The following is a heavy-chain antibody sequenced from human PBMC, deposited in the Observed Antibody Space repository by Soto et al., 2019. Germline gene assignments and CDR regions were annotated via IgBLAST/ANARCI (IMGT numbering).Heavy chain of an antibody. CDR1: GFTFSSYS. CDR3: AKRGDPPWYFDL. CDR2: ISSSSSYI. J-gene: IGHJ2*01. Sequence: EVQLVESGGGLVKPGGSLRLSCAASGFTFSSYSMNWVRQAPGKGLEWVSSISSSSSYIYYADSVKGRFTISRDNAKNSLYLQMNSLRAEDTAVYYCAKRGDPPWYFDLWGRGTLVTVSS. V-gene: IGHV3-21*01.